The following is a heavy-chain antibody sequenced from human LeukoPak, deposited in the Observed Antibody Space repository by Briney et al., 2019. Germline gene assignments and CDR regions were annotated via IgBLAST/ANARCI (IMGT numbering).Heavy chain of an antibody. CDR2: INHSGSS. J-gene: IGHJ2*01. CDR3: ASNQWPSWYFDL. D-gene: IGHD6-19*01. V-gene: IGHV4-34*01. Sequence: SETLSLTCAVYGGSFSGYYWSWIRQPPGKGLERIGEINHSGSSNYNPSLKSRVTISVDTSKNQFSLKLSSVTAADTAVYYCASNQWPSWYFDLWGRGTLVTVSA. CDR1: GGSFSGYY.